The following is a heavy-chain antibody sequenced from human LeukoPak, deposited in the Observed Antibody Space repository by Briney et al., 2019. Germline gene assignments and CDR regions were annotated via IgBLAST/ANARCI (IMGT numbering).Heavy chain of an antibody. Sequence: GGSLRLSCAASGFTFSSYGMHWVRQAPGKGLEWVAFIRYDGSNKYYADSVKGRFTTSRDNSKNTLYLQMNSLRAEDTAVYYCAKAPDYYDSSGYFVYWGQGTLVTVSS. CDR3: AKAPDYYDSSGYFVY. D-gene: IGHD3-22*01. CDR2: IRYDGSNK. CDR1: GFTFSSYG. V-gene: IGHV3-30*02. J-gene: IGHJ4*02.